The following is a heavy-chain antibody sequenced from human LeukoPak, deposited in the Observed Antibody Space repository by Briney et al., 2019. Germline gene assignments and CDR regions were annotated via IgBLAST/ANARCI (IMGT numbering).Heavy chain of an antibody. D-gene: IGHD2-2*01. CDR3: AREVVEDYVVVPAAMYNWFDP. Sequence: SQTLSLTCTVSGGSISSGSYYCSWIRQPAGEGLEWIGRIYTSGGTKYNPSLKRRVNISVDTSKNQFSLKLSSVTAADTAVYYCAREVVEDYVVVPAAMYNWFDPWGQGTLVTVSS. J-gene: IGHJ5*02. CDR2: IYTSGGT. V-gene: IGHV4-61*02. CDR1: GGSISSGSYY.